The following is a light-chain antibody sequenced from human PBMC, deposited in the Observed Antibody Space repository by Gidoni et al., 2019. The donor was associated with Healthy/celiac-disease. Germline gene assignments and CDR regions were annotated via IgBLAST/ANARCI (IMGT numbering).Light chain of an antibody. V-gene: IGKV1-8*01. Sequence: AIRMTQSPSSFSASTGDRVTITCRASQGISSYLALYQQKPGKAPKLLIYAASTLQSGVPSRFSGSGSGTDFTLTISCLQSEDFATYYCQQYYSYLPWTFGQGTKVEIK. CDR2: AAS. CDR3: QQYYSYLPWT. CDR1: QGISSY. J-gene: IGKJ1*01.